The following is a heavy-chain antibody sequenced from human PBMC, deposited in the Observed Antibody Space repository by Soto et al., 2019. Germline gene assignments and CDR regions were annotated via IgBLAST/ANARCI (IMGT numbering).Heavy chain of an antibody. CDR1: GYSFTNYG. CDR2: ISAYNGNT. J-gene: IGHJ6*03. V-gene: IGHV1-18*01. D-gene: IGHD6-19*01. CDR3: ARDRGVAPPVAGNTHYYYYMDV. Sequence: QDQLVQSGVEVKKPGASVKVSCKASGYSFTNYGITWVRQAPGQGCEWMGWISAYNGNTNYAQKFQGRVTMTTDASTSTAYLELRSLRSDHTAVYYCARDRGVAPPVAGNTHYYYYMDVWGKGTTVTVSS.